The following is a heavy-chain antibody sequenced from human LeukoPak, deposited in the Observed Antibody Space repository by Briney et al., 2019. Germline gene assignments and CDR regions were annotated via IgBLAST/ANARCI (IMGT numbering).Heavy chain of an antibody. J-gene: IGHJ3*02. CDR2: INPNSGGT. V-gene: IGHV1-2*02. CDR3: ARDSGIYRDGFDI. D-gene: IGHD1-26*01. CDR1: GYTFTSYG. Sequence: GASVKVSCKASGYTFTSYGVSWVRQAPGQGLEWMGWINPNSGGTNYAQKFQGRVTMTRDTSITTAYMELSRLRSDDTAVYYCARDSGIYRDGFDIWGQGTMVTVSS.